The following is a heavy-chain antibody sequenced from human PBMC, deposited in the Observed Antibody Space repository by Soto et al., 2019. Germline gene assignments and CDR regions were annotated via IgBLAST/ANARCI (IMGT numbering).Heavy chain of an antibody. V-gene: IGHV4-61*01. D-gene: IGHD6-19*01. CDR1: GGSVSSGSYY. CDR3: ARVTGSGSTMYYLDY. CDR2: IYYSGST. Sequence: SETLSLTCTVSGGSVSSGSYYWSWIRQPPGKGLEWIGYIYYSGSTNYNPSLKSRVTISVDTSKNQFSLKLSSVTAADTAVYYCARVTGSGSTMYYLDYWCQGALLNVSS. J-gene: IGHJ4*02.